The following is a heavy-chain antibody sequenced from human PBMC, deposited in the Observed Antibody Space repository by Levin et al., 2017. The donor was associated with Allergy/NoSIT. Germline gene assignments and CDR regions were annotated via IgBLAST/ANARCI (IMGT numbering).Heavy chain of an antibody. D-gene: IGHD3-3*01. J-gene: IGHJ6*02. CDR1: GFSVSNNY. CDR3: LRERVVISCSYGMDV. V-gene: IGHV3-53*01. CDR2: MFSGGRT. Sequence: ASVKVSCAASGFSVSNNYMTWVRQAPGRGLEWVSVMFSGGRTYYADSVKGRFTISRDNSKNTVYLQMNRLKAEDTAVYYWLRERVVISCSYGMDVWGQGTTVSVSS.